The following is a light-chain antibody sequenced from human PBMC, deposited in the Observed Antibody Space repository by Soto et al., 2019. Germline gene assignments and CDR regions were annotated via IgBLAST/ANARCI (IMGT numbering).Light chain of an antibody. Sequence: ELVMTQSPATLSVSPGARVTLSCRASQSVSSNLAWYQQKPGQSPRLLIYGASTRATGIPARFSGSGSGTELTLNISSLQSEDSAVYYGQQYINWPRTFGQGTKVDI. CDR1: QSVSSN. J-gene: IGKJ1*01. V-gene: IGKV3-15*01. CDR2: GAS. CDR3: QQYINWPRT.